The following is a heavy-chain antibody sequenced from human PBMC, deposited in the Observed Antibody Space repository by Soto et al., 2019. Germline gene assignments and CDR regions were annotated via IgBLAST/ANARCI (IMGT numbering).Heavy chain of an antibody. V-gene: IGHV4-59*01. D-gene: IGHD3-16*01. CDR3: ARDGVERGMDV. Sequence: PSETLSLXCTVSGGSISSYYWSWIRQPPGKGLEWIGYIYYSGSTNYNPSPKSRVTISVDTSKNQFSLKLSSVTAADTAVYYCARDGVERGMDVWGQGTTVTVSS. CDR2: IYYSGST. CDR1: GGSISSYY. J-gene: IGHJ6*02.